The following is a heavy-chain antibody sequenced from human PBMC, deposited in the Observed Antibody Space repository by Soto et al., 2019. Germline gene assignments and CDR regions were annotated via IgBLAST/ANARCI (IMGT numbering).Heavy chain of an antibody. D-gene: IGHD5-12*01. CDR2: ISYDGSNK. J-gene: IGHJ4*02. V-gene: IGHV3-30*18. CDR3: AKGSTRWLESLLDY. CDR1: GFTFSSYE. Sequence: QEQLVESGGGVVQPGRSLRLSCAASGFTFSSYEMHWVRQAPGKGLEWVAFISYDGSNKYYGDSVKGQFTISRDNSKNTLYLQMNSLRVEDTAVYYCAKGSTRWLESLLDYWGQGILVTVSS.